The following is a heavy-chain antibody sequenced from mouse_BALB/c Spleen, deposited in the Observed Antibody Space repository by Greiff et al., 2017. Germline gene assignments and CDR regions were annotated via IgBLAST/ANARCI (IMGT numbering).Heavy chain of an antibody. D-gene: IGHD2-14*01. CDR1: GFTFTDYY. Sequence: EVKLEESGGGLVQPGGSLRLSCATSGFTFTDYYMSWVRQPPGKALEWLGFIRNKANGYTTEYSASVKGRFTISRDNSQSILYLQMNTLRAEDSATYYCARAYRYDAMDYWGQGTSVTVSS. J-gene: IGHJ4*01. V-gene: IGHV7-3*02. CDR2: IRNKANGYTT. CDR3: ARAYRYDAMDY.